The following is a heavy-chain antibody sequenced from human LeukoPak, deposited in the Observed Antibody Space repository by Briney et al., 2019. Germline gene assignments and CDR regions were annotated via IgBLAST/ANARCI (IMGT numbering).Heavy chain of an antibody. CDR3: ASDSFSISAQSTVNFGY. V-gene: IGHV3-7*01. D-gene: IGHD2-21*01. Sequence: GGSLRLSCAASGFTFSNYWMSWVRQAPGKGLKWVANINEDGSAQYYVGSVRGRFTISRDNAKNSLYLQMSSLRVEDTAVYYCASDSFSISAQSTVNFGYWGQGILVTVSS. J-gene: IGHJ4*02. CDR1: GFTFSNYW. CDR2: INEDGSAQ.